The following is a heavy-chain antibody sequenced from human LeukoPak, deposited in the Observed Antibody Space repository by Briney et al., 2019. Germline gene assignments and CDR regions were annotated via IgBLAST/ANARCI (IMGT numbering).Heavy chain of an antibody. J-gene: IGHJ5*02. D-gene: IGHD6-19*01. CDR2: ISTSGST. CDR1: GDSISSGDYY. Sequence: KPSETLSLTCTVSGDSISSGDYYWSWIRQPAGKGLEWIGRISTSGSTNYNPSLNSRVTMSVHTSKNHFSLKLSSVTAADTAVYYCAKGAGPPWFDPWGQGTLVAVSS. CDR3: AKGAGPPWFDP. V-gene: IGHV4-61*02.